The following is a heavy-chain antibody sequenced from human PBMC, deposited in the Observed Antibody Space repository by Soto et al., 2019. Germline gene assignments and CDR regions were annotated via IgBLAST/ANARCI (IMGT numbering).Heavy chain of an antibody. CDR1: GGSISSYY. V-gene: IGHV4-59*01. Sequence: PSETLSLTCTVSGGSISSYYWSWIRQPPGKGLEWIGYIYYSGSTNYNPSLKSRVTISVDTSKNQFSLKLSSVTAADTAVYYCARGPPSLGFDYWGQGTLVTVSS. CDR3: ARGPPSLGFDY. J-gene: IGHJ4*02. CDR2: IYYSGST. D-gene: IGHD7-27*01.